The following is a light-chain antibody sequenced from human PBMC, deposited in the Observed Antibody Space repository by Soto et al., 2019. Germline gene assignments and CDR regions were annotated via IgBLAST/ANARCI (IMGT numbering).Light chain of an antibody. J-gene: IGLJ3*02. Sequence: QSVLTQPPSVSEAPGQRVTISCSGSNVGNKAVNWYQQLPGKAPKLLLYYDDMLSSGVSDRFSGSKSGTSASLAISGLQNDDDGDYYCAIWDDSVDGWVFGGGTQVTVL. CDR3: AIWDDSVDGWV. CDR2: YDD. V-gene: IGLV1-36*01. CDR1: NVGNKA.